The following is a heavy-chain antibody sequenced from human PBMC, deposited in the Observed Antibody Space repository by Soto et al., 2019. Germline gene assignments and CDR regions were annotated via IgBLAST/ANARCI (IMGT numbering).Heavy chain of an antibody. Sequence: PGGSLRLSCAASGFTFSSYSMNWVRQAPGKGLEWVSYISSSSSTIYYADSVKGRFTISRDNAKNSLYLQMSSLRDEDTAVYYCARARDGYNPYYFDYWGQGTLVTVSS. J-gene: IGHJ4*02. CDR1: GFTFSSYS. D-gene: IGHD5-12*01. CDR2: ISSSSSTI. V-gene: IGHV3-48*02. CDR3: ARARDGYNPYYFDY.